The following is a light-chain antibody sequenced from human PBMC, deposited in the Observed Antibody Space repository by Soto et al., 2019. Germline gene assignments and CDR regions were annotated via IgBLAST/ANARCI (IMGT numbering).Light chain of an antibody. V-gene: IGKV3-11*01. CDR3: QQRNSWPLT. Sequence: EIVLTQSPATLSLSPGERAILSCRASQNVRSYLAWYQKKPGQPPRLLISDASNRATDVPVRFSGSGSGTDFTLTISSLAPEDFAIYYCQQRNSWPLTFGGGTKVEIK. CDR1: QNVRSY. J-gene: IGKJ4*01. CDR2: DAS.